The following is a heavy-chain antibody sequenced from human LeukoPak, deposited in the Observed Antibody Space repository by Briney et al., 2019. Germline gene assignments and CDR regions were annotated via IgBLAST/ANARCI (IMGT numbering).Heavy chain of an antibody. V-gene: IGHV3-33*06. D-gene: IGHD6-6*01. CDR2: IWYDGSKK. Sequence: GGSLRLSCAASGFTFSSYGMHWVRQAPGKGLEWVAVIWYDGSKKYYADSAKGRFTISRDNSMHTLYLQVNSLRAEDTAVYYCAKDPWSSSSMYFYYMDVWGKGTTVTVSS. CDR3: AKDPWSSSSMYFYYMDV. CDR1: GFTFSSYG. J-gene: IGHJ6*03.